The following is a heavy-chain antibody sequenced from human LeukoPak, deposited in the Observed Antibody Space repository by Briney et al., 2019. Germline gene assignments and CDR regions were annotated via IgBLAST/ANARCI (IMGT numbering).Heavy chain of an antibody. J-gene: IGHJ4*02. Sequence: SRTLSLTCGVSGGSITTTNYWSWVRQPPGQGLEWIGEISLSGHTSFNPSLKSRVTMSLDESKNHPSLNLASVTAADTAVYYCSRESGPFSPFGHWGQGTLVTVTS. CDR2: ISLSGHT. CDR1: GGSITTTNY. D-gene: IGHD1-26*01. V-gene: IGHV4-4*02. CDR3: SRESGPFSPFGH.